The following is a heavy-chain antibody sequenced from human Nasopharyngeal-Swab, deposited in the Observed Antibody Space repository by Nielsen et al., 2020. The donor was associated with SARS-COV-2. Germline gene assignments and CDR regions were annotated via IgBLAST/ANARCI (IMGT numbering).Heavy chain of an antibody. V-gene: IGHV1-69*13. Sequence: SVKVSCKASGGTFSSYAISWVRQAPGQGLEWMGGIIPIFGTANYAQKFQGRVTITADESTSTAYMELSSLRSEDTAVYYCVGYYGSGSAPLGAFDIWGQGTIVTVSS. CDR2: IIPIFGTA. J-gene: IGHJ3*02. CDR3: VGYYGSGSAPLGAFDI. CDR1: GGTFSSYA. D-gene: IGHD3-10*01.